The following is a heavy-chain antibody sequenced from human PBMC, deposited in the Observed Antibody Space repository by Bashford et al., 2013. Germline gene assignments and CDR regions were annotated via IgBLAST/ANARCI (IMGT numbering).Heavy chain of an antibody. V-gene: IGHV5-51*01. CDR3: ARTELQDYYIYYNGMDV. CDR1: W. CDR2: IYPGDSDT. D-gene: IGHD1-14*01. Sequence: WWSWVRQMPGKGLEWMGIIYPGDSDTRYSPSFQGQVTISADKSISTAYLQWSSLKASDTAMYYCARTELQDYYIYYNGMDVWGQGTTVTVSS. J-gene: IGHJ6*02.